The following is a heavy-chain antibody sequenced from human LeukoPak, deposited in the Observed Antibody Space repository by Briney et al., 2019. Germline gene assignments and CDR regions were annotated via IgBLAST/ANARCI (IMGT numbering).Heavy chain of an antibody. V-gene: IGHV3-74*01. Sequence: PGGSLRLSCAASRVTFSSYWMHWVRQAPGKGLVWVSRIDTDGSTTTYADSVKGRFTISRDNAKNTLYLQMNSLRAEDTAVYYCARTIGSKNAFDLWGQGTMVTVSS. D-gene: IGHD1-26*01. CDR1: RVTFSSYW. CDR3: ARTIGSKNAFDL. CDR2: IDTDGSTT. J-gene: IGHJ3*01.